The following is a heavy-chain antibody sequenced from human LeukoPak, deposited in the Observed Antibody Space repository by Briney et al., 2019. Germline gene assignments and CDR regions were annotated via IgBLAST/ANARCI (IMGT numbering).Heavy chain of an antibody. V-gene: IGHV3-23*01. CDR3: AKQLGYCSDGSCYFES. CDR2: ISDSGSST. CDR1: GFTFSSYA. D-gene: IGHD2-15*01. Sequence: TGGSLRLSCEASGFTFSSYAMSWVRQAPGKGLEGVSAISDSGSSTYDADSVKGRFTISRDNSKNTLYLQMHSLRAEDTAVYYCAKQLGYCSDGSCYFESWGQGTLVTVSS. J-gene: IGHJ4*02.